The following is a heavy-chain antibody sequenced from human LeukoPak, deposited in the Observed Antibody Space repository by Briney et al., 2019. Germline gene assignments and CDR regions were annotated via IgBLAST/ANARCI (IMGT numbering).Heavy chain of an antibody. CDR1: GFTFSDYY. CDR3: VREEGIDGSGYYYVLGY. CDR2: ISSSGSTI. V-gene: IGHV3-11*04. J-gene: IGHJ4*02. Sequence: GGSLRLSCAASGFTFSDYYMSWIRQAPGKGLEWVSYISSSGSTIYYADSVKGRFTISRDNAKNSLYLQMNSLSAEDTAVYYCVREEGIDGSGYYYVLGYWGQGTLVTVSS. D-gene: IGHD3-22*01.